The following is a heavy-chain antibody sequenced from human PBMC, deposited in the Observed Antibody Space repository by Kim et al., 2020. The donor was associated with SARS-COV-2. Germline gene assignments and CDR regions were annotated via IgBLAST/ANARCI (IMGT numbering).Heavy chain of an antibody. V-gene: IGHV3-7*03. Sequence: GGSLRLSCADSDFTFGHIWWGWVRQAPGKGLEWVANINKDGSQRYYVDSLKGRFTISRDNAKKYLQMSSLTVEDSAVYYCVTGGAEAKYWGQGTLVTVSS. D-gene: IGHD1-26*01. J-gene: IGHJ4*02. CDR2: INKDGSQR. CDR3: VTGGAEAKY. CDR1: DFTFGHIW.